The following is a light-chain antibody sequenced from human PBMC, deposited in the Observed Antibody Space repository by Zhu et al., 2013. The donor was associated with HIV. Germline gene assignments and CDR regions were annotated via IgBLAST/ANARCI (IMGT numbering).Light chain of an antibody. CDR2: GAS. J-gene: IGKJ3*01. CDR1: QSISSW. Sequence: DIQMTQSPSSLSASIGDRVTITCRASQSISSWLGWYQQKPGKAPKLLIYGASTLQSGVPSRFSGSGSGTDFTLTISSLQPEDCATYFCQQANSFPFTFGPGTTVDIK. CDR3: QQANSFPFT. V-gene: IGKV1-12*01.